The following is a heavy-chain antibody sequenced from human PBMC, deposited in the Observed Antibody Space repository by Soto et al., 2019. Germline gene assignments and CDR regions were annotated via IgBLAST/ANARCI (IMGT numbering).Heavy chain of an antibody. CDR3: ARVGDSYYDAFDI. Sequence: SETLSLTCTVSGGSISSGGYYWSWIRQHPGKGLEWIGYIYYSGSTYYNPSLKSRVTISVDTSKNQFSLKLSSVTAADTAVYYCARVGDSYYDAFDIWGQGTMVTVSS. V-gene: IGHV4-31*03. D-gene: IGHD2-21*01. J-gene: IGHJ3*02. CDR1: GGSISSGGYY. CDR2: IYYSGST.